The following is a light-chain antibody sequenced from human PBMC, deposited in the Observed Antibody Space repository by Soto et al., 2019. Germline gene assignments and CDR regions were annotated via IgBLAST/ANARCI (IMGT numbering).Light chain of an antibody. V-gene: IGLV1-40*01. CDR2: TNT. J-gene: IGLJ1*01. Sequence: HCVLTQPPSVSGAPGQRITISCTGSSSNIGAGYDVHWYQQLPGTAPKLLIYTNTNRPSGVPDRFSASKSGTSASLAIAGLQAEDEADYYCQSYGISLSGWYVFGTGTKVTVL. CDR1: SSNIGAGYD. CDR3: QSYGISLSGWYV.